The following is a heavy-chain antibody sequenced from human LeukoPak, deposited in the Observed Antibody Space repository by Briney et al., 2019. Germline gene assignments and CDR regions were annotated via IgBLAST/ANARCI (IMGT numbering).Heavy chain of an antibody. J-gene: IGHJ4*02. D-gene: IGHD6-19*01. CDR1: GGSISSSY. Sequence: SETLSLTCTISGGSISSSYWSWIRQPPGKGLEYLGYIHYSGSTDYNPSLKSRPSFSVDTSKTQFSLKLTSVTAADTAVYYCARGRIAVAGVFDYWGQGTLVTVSS. CDR3: ARGRIAVAGVFDY. V-gene: IGHV4-59*08. CDR2: IHYSGST.